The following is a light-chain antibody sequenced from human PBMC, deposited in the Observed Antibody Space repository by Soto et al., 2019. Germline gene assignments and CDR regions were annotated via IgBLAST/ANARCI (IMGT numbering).Light chain of an antibody. J-gene: IGLJ1*01. CDR3: CSYAGSYTSYV. CDR1: SSDVGGYNY. CDR2: DVS. V-gene: IGLV2-11*01. Sequence: QSVLAQPRSVSGSPGQSVTISCTGTSSDVGGYNYVSWYQQHPGKAPKLMIYDVSKRPSGVPDRFSGSKSGDTASLTISGFRAEDEADYYCCSYAGSYTSYVFGTGTKVTVL.